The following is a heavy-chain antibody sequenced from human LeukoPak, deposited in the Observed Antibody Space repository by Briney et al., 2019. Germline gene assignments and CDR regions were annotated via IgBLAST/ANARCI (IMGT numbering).Heavy chain of an antibody. V-gene: IGHV4-39*01. CDR3: ARHSIAVTDDC. CDR2: IYYSGNT. D-gene: IGHD6-19*01. CDR1: GGSFSGYY. J-gene: IGHJ4*02. Sequence: PSETLSLTCAVYGGSFSGYYWGWIRQPPGKGLEWIGSIYYSGNTYYNPSLKSRVSISVDTSRNQFSLRLSSVTAADTAIYYCARHSIAVTDDCWGQGTLVTVSS.